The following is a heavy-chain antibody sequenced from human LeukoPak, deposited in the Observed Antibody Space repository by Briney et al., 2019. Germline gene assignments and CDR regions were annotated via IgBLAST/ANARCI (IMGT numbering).Heavy chain of an antibody. J-gene: IGHJ6*03. Sequence: PSGTLSLTCAVSGGSISSSNWWSWVRQPPGKGLEWIGEIYHSGSTNYNPSPKSRVTISVDKSKNQFSLKLSSVTAADTAVYYCARDSGSYYGPYYYYYYMDVWGKGTTVTVSS. CDR3: ARDSGSYYGPYYYYYYMDV. V-gene: IGHV4-4*02. CDR2: IYHSGST. D-gene: IGHD1-26*01. CDR1: GGSISSSNW.